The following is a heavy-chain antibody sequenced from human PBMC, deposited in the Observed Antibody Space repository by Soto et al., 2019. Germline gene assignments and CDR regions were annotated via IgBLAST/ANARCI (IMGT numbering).Heavy chain of an antibody. CDR1: GYTLTELS. CDR2: FDPEDGET. V-gene: IGHV1-24*01. Sequence: ASVKVSCKVSGYTLTELSMHWVRQAPGKGLEWMGGFDPEDGETIYAQKFQGRVTMTEDTSTDTAYMELSSLRSEDTAVYYCATVGPPLYYYDSSGYKHFDYWGQGTLVTVSS. D-gene: IGHD3-22*01. J-gene: IGHJ4*02. CDR3: ATVGPPLYYYDSSGYKHFDY.